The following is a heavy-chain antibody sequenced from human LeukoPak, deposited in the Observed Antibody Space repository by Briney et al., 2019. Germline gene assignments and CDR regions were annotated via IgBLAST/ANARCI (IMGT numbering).Heavy chain of an antibody. V-gene: IGHV1-46*01. CDR2: INPSGGST. D-gene: IGHD2-15*01. Sequence: GASVKVSCKASGYTFTSYYIHWVRQAPGQGLEWMGIINPSGGSTSYAQKFQGRVAMTRDMSTSTVYMELSSLRSEDTALYYCARDPPNCSGGSCYATYSFDYWGQGTLVTVSS. CDR3: ARDPPNCSGGSCYATYSFDY. J-gene: IGHJ4*02. CDR1: GYTFTSYY.